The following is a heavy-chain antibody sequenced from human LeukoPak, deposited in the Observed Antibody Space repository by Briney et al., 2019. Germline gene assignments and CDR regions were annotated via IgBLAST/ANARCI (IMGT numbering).Heavy chain of an antibody. J-gene: IGHJ4*02. CDR2: ISGSGTTI. Sequence: PGGSLRLSCAASGFTFSSYEMNWVRPAPGKGLDWVSYISGSGTTIYYADSVKGRFTISRDNAKNSLYLQMNSLRAEDTAVYYCARDRSTVTTWVDYWGQGTLVTVSS. V-gene: IGHV3-48*03. CDR3: ARDRSTVTTWVDY. D-gene: IGHD4-17*01. CDR1: GFTFSSYE.